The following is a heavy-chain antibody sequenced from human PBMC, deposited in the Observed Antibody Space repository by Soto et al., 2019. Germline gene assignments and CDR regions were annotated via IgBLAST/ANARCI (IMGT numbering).Heavy chain of an antibody. CDR3: ASLGWGYCSGGSCRRGSWFDP. CDR2: IYYSGST. D-gene: IGHD2-15*01. Sequence: SETLSLTCTVSGGSISSYYWSWTRQPPGKGLEWIGYIYYSGSTNYNPSLKSRVTISVDTSKNQFSLKLSSVTAADTAVYYCASLGWGYCSGGSCRRGSWFDPWGQGTLVTVSS. J-gene: IGHJ5*02. V-gene: IGHV4-59*01. CDR1: GGSISSYY.